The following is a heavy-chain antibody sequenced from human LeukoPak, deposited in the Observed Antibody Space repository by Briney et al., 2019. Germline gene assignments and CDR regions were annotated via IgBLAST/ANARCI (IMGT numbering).Heavy chain of an antibody. CDR2: IKQDGSEK. CDR3: ARVVGSSFCYYYYYMDV. Sequence: AGGSLRLSCAASGFTFSSYWMSWVRQAPGKGLEWVANIKQDGSEKYYVDSVKGRFTISRDNAKNSLYLQMNSLRAEDTAVYYCARVVGSSFCYYYYYMDVWGKGTTVTVSS. CDR1: GFTFSSYW. J-gene: IGHJ6*03. D-gene: IGHD6-6*01. V-gene: IGHV3-7*01.